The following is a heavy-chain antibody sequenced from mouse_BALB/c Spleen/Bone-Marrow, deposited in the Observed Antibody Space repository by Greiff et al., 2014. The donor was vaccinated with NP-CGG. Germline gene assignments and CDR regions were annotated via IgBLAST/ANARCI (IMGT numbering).Heavy chain of an antibody. CDR3: ARGTGYDAMDH. V-gene: IGHV1S137*01. D-gene: IGHD3-3*01. Sequence: QVQLKESGAVLVRPGVSVKISCKGSGYTFTDYAMHWVKQSHAKSLEWIGIISTYYGDASYSQKFKGKATMTVDKYSSTAYMDLARLTSEDSAIYYCARGTGYDAMDHWGQGTSVTGST. CDR2: ISTYYGDA. CDR1: GYTFTDYA. J-gene: IGHJ4*01.